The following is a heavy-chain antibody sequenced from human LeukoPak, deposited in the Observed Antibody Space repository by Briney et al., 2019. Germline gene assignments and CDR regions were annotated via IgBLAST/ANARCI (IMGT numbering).Heavy chain of an antibody. D-gene: IGHD1-26*01. Sequence: ASVKVSCKVSGYTLTELSMHWVRQAPGKGLEWMGGFDPEDGETIYAQKFQGRVTMTEDTSTDTAYMELSSLRAEDTAVYYCAKDPIDWWYSGSYSYLDHWGQGTLVTVSS. CDR1: GYTLTELS. V-gene: IGHV1-24*01. CDR2: FDPEDGET. CDR3: AKDPIDWWYSGSYSYLDH. J-gene: IGHJ4*02.